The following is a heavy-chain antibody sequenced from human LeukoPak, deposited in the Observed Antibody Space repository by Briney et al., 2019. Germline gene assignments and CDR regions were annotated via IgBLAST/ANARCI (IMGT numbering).Heavy chain of an antibody. CDR1: GGTFSSYT. CDR2: IIPILGIA. CDR3: ARDHGSGWYYYYGMDV. D-gene: IGHD6-19*01. J-gene: IGHJ6*02. Sequence: ASVKVSCKASGGTFSSYTIRWVRQAPGQGLEWMGRIIPILGIANYAQKFQGRVTITADKSTSTAYMELSSLRSEDTAVYYCARDHGSGWYYYYGMDVWGQGTTVTVSS. V-gene: IGHV1-69*04.